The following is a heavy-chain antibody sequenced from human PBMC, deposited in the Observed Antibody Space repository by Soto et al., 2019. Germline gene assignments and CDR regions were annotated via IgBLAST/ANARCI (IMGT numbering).Heavy chain of an antibody. CDR1: GGSFRGYY. CDR3: ARGRTYYDFWSGYYY. V-gene: IGHV4-34*01. CDR2: INHSGST. D-gene: IGHD3-3*01. J-gene: IGHJ4*02. Sequence: SETLSLTCAVYGGSFRGYYWSWIRQPPGKGLEWIGEINHSGSTNYNPSLKSRVTISVDTSKNQFSLKLSSVTAADTAVYYCARGRTYYDFWSGYYYWGQGTLVTVSS.